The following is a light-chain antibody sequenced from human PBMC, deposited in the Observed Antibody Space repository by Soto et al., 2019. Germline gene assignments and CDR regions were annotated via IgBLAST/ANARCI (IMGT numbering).Light chain of an antibody. J-gene: IGLJ1*01. CDR3: SSYAGSNKHYV. V-gene: IGLV2-8*01. Sequence: QSALTQPPPASGSPGQSVTISCTGTRSEVGGYKYVSWYQQHPGKAPKLMIYEVSKRPSGVPDRFSGSKSGNTASLTVSGLQAEDEADYYCSSYAGSNKHYVFGTGTKVTVL. CDR1: RSEVGGYKY. CDR2: EVS.